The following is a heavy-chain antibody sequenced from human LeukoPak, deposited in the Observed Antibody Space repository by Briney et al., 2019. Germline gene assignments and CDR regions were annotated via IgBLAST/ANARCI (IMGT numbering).Heavy chain of an antibody. D-gene: IGHD1-7*01. CDR3: ARAPSITGTTPPGY. CDR1: GYTFTSYD. V-gene: IGHV1-8*01. Sequence: ASVKVSCKASGYTFTSYDINWVRQATGQGLEWMGWMNPNSGNTGYARKFQGRVTMTRNTSISTAYMELSSLGSEDTAVYYCARAPSITGTTPPGYWGQGTLVTVSS. CDR2: MNPNSGNT. J-gene: IGHJ4*02.